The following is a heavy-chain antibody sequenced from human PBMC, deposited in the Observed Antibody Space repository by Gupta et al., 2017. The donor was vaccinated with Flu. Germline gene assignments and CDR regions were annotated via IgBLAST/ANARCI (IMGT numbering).Heavy chain of an antibody. Sequence: EVQLVESGGGLVQPGGSLRLSCGASGFTLSDYWMSWVRQAPGKGPELVANINRDGSVINYMDFVRGRFTISRDNAKNAVYFQMNILRVDDTAVYYCARDVGSGDYDSWGQGTLVTVSS. D-gene: IGHD4-17*01. V-gene: IGHV3-7*01. J-gene: IGHJ5*01. CDR3: ARDVGSGDYDS. CDR1: GFTLSDYW. CDR2: INRDGSVI.